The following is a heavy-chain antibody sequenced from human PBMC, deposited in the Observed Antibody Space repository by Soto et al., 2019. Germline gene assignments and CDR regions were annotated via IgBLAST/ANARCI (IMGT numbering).Heavy chain of an antibody. D-gene: IGHD1-26*01. CDR3: ASDTGTYRFDAFDV. Sequence: EVQLLESGGGLVQPGGSLRLSCLVSGFRFDSHAMNWVRQAPGRGLEWVSRITSSGGLTDYADSVKGRFTVSRDNSKNPLYLQINSLRVDDTAIYYCASDTGTYRFDAFDVWGQGTMVTVSS. CDR1: GFRFDSHA. CDR2: ITSSGGLT. V-gene: IGHV3-23*01. J-gene: IGHJ3*01.